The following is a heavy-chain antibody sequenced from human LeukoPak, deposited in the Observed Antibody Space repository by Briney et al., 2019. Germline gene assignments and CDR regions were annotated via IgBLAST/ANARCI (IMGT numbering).Heavy chain of an antibody. D-gene: IGHD4-23*01. CDR2: INHSGST. CDR1: GGSFSGYY. Sequence: SETLSLTCAVYGGSFSGYYWSWIRQPPGKGLEWIGEINHSGSTNYNPSLKSRVTISVDTSKNQFSLKLSSVTAADTAVYCCARGRWLPFDYWGQGTLVTVSS. J-gene: IGHJ4*02. V-gene: IGHV4-34*01. CDR3: ARGRWLPFDY.